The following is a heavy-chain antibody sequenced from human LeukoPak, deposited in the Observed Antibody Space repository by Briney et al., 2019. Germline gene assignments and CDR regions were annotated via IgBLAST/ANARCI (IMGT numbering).Heavy chain of an antibody. CDR2: IESDGTST. J-gene: IGHJ3*01. CDR1: GFTFTTSW. CDR3: ARDQYSSTWYRGAFDV. V-gene: IGHV3-74*01. D-gene: IGHD6-13*01. Sequence: QPGGSLRLSCAAPGFTFTTSWMHWFRQAPGKGLVWVSRIESDGTSTTYADSVKGRFTISRDNAKNTLYLQMNSLRAEDTAVYYCARDQYSSTWYRGAFDVWGQGTMVSVSS.